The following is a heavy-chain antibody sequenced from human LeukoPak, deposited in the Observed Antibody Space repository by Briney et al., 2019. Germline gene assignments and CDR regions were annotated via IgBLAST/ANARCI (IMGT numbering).Heavy chain of an antibody. CDR2: IIPILDIA. V-gene: IGHV1-69*02. CDR1: GGTFSIHT. Sequence: SVKVSCKASGGTFSIHTFSWVRQAPGQGLEWMGRIIPILDIANYAQKFQGRVTITADKSTSTAYMDLSSLTSEDTAVYYCARGGQLSTGAYFDYWGQGTLVTIAS. CDR3: ARGGQLSTGAYFDY. D-gene: IGHD6-6*01. J-gene: IGHJ4*02.